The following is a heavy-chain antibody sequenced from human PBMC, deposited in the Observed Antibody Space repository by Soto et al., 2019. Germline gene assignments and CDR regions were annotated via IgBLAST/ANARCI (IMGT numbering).Heavy chain of an antibody. V-gene: IGHV3-23*01. D-gene: IGHD2-2*01. J-gene: IGHJ4*02. CDR2: VSGNGAVT. CDR3: AKVPALLKTFDY. CDR1: GFTFGNYA. Sequence: EVQLLDSGGGLAQPGGSLRLSCAASGFTFGNYAMNWVRQAPGKGLEWVSTVSGNGAVTYYADSVKGRFTISRDNSRSTLYLQMNNLRAEDTAIYCCAKVPALLKTFDYWGQGTLVTVSS.